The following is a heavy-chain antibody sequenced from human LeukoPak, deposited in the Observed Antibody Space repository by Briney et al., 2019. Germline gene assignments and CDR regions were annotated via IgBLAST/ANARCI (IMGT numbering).Heavy chain of an antibody. V-gene: IGHV3-7*05. CDR2: INQDASER. CDR1: GFSFSTYW. CDR3: TTYSAFAV. J-gene: IGHJ3*01. D-gene: IGHD4-11*01. Sequence: TGGSLRLSCAASGFSFSTYWMKWIRQAPGKGLEWVASINQDASERHLVDSVKGRFTISRDNAKNSLFLQMNSLRVEDTAVYYCTTYSAFAVWGQGTMVTVSS.